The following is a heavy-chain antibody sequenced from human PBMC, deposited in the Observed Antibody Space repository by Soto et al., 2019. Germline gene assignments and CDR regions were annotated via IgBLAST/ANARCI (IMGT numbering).Heavy chain of an antibody. V-gene: IGHV1-3*01. D-gene: IGHD6-13*01. CDR1: GYTFTSYA. Sequence: QVQLVQSGAEVKKPGASVKVSCKASGYTFTSYAMHWVRQAPGQRLEWMGWINAGNGNTKYSQKFQGRVTITRDTSANTAYMERSSLRSEDTAVYYCATPWIAAAGTGYFDYWGQGTLVTVSS. CDR3: ATPWIAAAGTGYFDY. CDR2: INAGNGNT. J-gene: IGHJ4*02.